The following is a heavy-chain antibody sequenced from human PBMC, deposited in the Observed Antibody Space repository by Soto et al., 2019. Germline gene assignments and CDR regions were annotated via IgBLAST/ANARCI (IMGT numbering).Heavy chain of an antibody. D-gene: IGHD3-10*01. CDR1: GFTFSSYG. CDR3: AKDGFITMVRGVILAYYYYYYMDV. Sequence: QVQLVESGGGVVQPGRSLRLSCAASGFTFSSYGMHWVRQAPGKGLEWVAVISYDGSNKYYADSVKGRFTISRDNSKNTLYLQMNSLRAEDTAVYYCAKDGFITMVRGVILAYYYYYYMDVWGKGTTVTVSS. CDR2: ISYDGSNK. J-gene: IGHJ6*03. V-gene: IGHV3-30*18.